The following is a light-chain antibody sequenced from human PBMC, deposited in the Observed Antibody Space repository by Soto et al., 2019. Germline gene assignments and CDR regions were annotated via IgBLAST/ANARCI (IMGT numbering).Light chain of an antibody. Sequence: DMQMTQSPSTLSASVGDRVTITCRASQSISSWLAWYQQKPGKAPKLLIYKASSLESGVPSRFSCSGSGTEFTLTISSLQPDDFATYYCQQYNSYPYTFGQGTKLEIK. CDR3: QQYNSYPYT. J-gene: IGKJ2*01. CDR1: QSISSW. V-gene: IGKV1-5*03. CDR2: KAS.